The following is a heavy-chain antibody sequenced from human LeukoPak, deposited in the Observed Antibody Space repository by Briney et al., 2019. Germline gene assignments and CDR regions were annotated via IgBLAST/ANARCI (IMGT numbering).Heavy chain of an antibody. J-gene: IGHJ4*02. Sequence: GGSLRLSCAASGFTFSSYGMHWVRQAPGKGLEWVAFIRYDGSNKYYADSVKGRFTISRDNAKNTLYLQMSSLRAEDTAVYYCARDQGSSWGQGTLVTVSS. D-gene: IGHD6-6*01. CDR2: IRYDGSNK. CDR1: GFTFSSYG. CDR3: ARDQGSS. V-gene: IGHV3-30*02.